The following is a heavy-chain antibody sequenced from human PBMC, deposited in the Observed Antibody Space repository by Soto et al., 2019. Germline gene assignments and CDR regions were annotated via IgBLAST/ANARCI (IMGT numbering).Heavy chain of an antibody. CDR3: ATDYYGSGSTGYFDY. J-gene: IGHJ4*02. D-gene: IGHD3-10*01. CDR1: GFTVSSNY. V-gene: IGHV3-66*01. Sequence: PGGSLRLSCAASGFTVSSNYMSWVRQAPGKGLEWVSVIYSGGSTYYADSVKGRFTISRDNSKNTLYLQMNSLRAEDTAVYYCATDYYGSGSTGYFDYWGQGTLVTVSS. CDR2: IYSGGST.